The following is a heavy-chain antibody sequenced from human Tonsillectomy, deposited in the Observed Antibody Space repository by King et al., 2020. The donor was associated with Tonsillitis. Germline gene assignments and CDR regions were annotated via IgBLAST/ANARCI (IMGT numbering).Heavy chain of an antibody. CDR3: ASVGVAYYYEGSGYYPGY. D-gene: IGHD3-22*01. CDR2: ISAYNGNT. Sequence: VQLVESGAEVKKPGASVKVSCTASGYTFTSYGISWVRQAPGQGLEWMGWISAYNGNTNYAQKLQGRVTMTTDTSTSTAYMELRSLRSDDTAVYYCASVGVAYYYEGSGYYPGYWGQGTLVTVSS. J-gene: IGHJ4*02. V-gene: IGHV1-18*04. CDR1: GYTFTSYG.